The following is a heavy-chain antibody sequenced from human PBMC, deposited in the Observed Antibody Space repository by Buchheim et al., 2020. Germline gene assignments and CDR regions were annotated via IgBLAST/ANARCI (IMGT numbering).Heavy chain of an antibody. CDR2: ISSDGSNK. J-gene: IGHJ4*02. CDR1: GFTFSSYG. CDR3: AKGGITACSFDY. D-gene: IGHD1-14*01. V-gene: IGHV3-30*18. Sequence: QVQLVESGGGVVQPGRSLRLSCAASGFTFSSYGMHWVRQAPGKGLEWVAVISSDGSNKYYADSVKGRFTISRDNSKNMLYLQMSSRRAEDTAVYYCAKGGITACSFDYWGQGTL.